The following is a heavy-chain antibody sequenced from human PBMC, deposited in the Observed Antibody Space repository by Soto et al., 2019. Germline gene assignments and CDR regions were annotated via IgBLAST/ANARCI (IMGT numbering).Heavy chain of an antibody. CDR1: GDSVSSNSAA. Sequence: QTLSLTCAISGDSVSSNSAALNWIRQSPSRGLEWLGRTYYRSKWYNDYAVSVKSRITINPDTSKNQFSLQLNSVTPEDTAVYYCARVGRITIPPRGLYGMDVWGQGTTVTVSS. V-gene: IGHV6-1*01. CDR2: TYYRSKWYN. J-gene: IGHJ6*02. D-gene: IGHD3-3*01. CDR3: ARVGRITIPPRGLYGMDV.